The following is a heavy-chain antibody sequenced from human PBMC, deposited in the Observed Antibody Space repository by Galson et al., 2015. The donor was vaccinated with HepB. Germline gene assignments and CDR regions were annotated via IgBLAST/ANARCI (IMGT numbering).Heavy chain of an antibody. J-gene: IGHJ3*02. CDR1: GFTFSSYG. CDR3: AREIAAFAFDI. D-gene: IGHD6-13*01. Sequence: SLRLSCAASGFTFSSYGMHWVRQAPGKGLEWVAVIWYDGSNKYYADSVKGRFTISRDNSKNTLYLQMNSLRAEDTAVYYCAREIAAFAFDIWGQGTMVTVSP. V-gene: IGHV3-33*01. CDR2: IWYDGSNK.